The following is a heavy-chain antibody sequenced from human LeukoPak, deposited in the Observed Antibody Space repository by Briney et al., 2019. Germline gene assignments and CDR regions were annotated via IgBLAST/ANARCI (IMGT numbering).Heavy chain of an antibody. CDR1: GYTFTSYA. D-gene: IGHD3-16*01. CDR3: ARDALGHDY. Sequence: GASVKVSCKASGYTFTSYAIAWVRQAPGQGLEWMGWISAYNGNTNYAQKFKGRVTMTRDTSTNTAYMETRSLESGDTAVYYCARDALGHDYWGQGTLVTVSS. V-gene: IGHV1-18*01. CDR2: ISAYNGNT. J-gene: IGHJ4*02.